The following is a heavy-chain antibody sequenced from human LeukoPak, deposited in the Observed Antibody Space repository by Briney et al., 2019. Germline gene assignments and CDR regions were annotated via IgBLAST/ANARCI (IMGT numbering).Heavy chain of an antibody. CDR2: INPNSGGK. CDR3: AGSIVPAAMDY. J-gene: IGHJ4*02. CDR1: GYTFTGYY. Sequence: GASVKVSCKAAGYTFTGYYMHWGRQAPGQGLEGRGWINPNSGGKNYAQKVQGRVPMPRHTPISTAYMELSRLRSDDTAVYYCAGSIVPAAMDYWGQGTLVTVSS. D-gene: IGHD2-2*01. V-gene: IGHV1-2*02.